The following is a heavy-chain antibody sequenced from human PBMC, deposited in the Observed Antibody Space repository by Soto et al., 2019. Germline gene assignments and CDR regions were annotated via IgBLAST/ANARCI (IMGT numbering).Heavy chain of an antibody. CDR1: GYSFTSYW. CDR3: GRCFHSGGGNTIFVSYGRDV. J-gene: IGHJ6*02. Sequence: GESLKISCKGSGYSFTSYWIGWVRQMPGKGLEWMGIIYPGDSDTRYSPSFQGQVTISADKSISTAYLQWSSLKASDTAMYYCGRCFHSGGGNTIFVSYGRDVWGQGTRVTVS. D-gene: IGHD3-3*01. CDR2: IYPGDSDT. V-gene: IGHV5-51*01.